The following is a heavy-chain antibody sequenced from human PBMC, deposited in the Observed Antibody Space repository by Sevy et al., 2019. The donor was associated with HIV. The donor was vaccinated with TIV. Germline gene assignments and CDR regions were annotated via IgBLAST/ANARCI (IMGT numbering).Heavy chain of an antibody. Sequence: GGSLRLSYAASGFTFSNYFISWVRQAPGKGLEWVSSISSGSSYIFYADSVKGRFTISRDNAKNSLYLHMNSLRAEDTAVYYCARGDYYGSLYYFDYWGPGTLVTVSS. J-gene: IGHJ4*02. CDR3: ARGDYYGSLYYFDY. V-gene: IGHV3-21*01. CDR2: ISSGSSYI. D-gene: IGHD3-10*01. CDR1: GFTFSNYF.